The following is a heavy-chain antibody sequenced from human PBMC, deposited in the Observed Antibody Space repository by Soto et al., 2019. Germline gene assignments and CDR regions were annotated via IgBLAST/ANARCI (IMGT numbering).Heavy chain of an antibody. Sequence: SETLSLTCTVSGGSISSYYWSWIRQPPGKGLEWIGYIYYSGSTNYNPSLKSRVTISVDTSKNQFSLKLSSVTAADTAVYYCARVSYDLWSGYPAGAFDIWGQGTMVTVSS. CDR3: ARVSYDLWSGYPAGAFDI. CDR1: GGSISSYY. D-gene: IGHD3-3*01. CDR2: IYYSGST. V-gene: IGHV4-59*01. J-gene: IGHJ3*02.